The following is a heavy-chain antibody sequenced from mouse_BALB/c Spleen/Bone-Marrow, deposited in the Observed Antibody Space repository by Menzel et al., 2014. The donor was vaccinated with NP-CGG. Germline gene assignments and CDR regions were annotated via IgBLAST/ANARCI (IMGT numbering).Heavy chain of an antibody. CDR2: INPSNGGT. J-gene: IGHJ4*01. CDR1: GYTFSSDY. D-gene: IGHD2-12*01. CDR3: TRSRRAMDY. V-gene: IGHV1S81*02. Sequence: VQLQQSGAELVKPGASVKLSCKASGYTFSSDYMYWVKQRPGQGLEWMGEINPSNGGTNFNEKFKSKATLTVDKSSSTAYMQLSSLTSEDSAVYYCTRSRRAMDYWGQGTSVTVSS.